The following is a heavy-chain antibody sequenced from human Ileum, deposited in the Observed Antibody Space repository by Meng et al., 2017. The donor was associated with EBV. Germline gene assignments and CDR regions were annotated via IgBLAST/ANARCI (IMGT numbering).Heavy chain of an antibody. CDR2: ISYDGINE. J-gene: IGHJ4*02. CDR1: GSTFSTYT. V-gene: IGHV3-30-3*01. Sequence: QVQLVESGGGVVQPGRSLRLSCAASGSTFSTYTMHWVRQAPGKGLEWMATISYDGINEYYADSVKGRFSISRDNSNNTLSLQMNSLNTEDTAVYYCARVPLIGCPPNCYSGRYFDYWDQGALVTVDS. D-gene: IGHD2-21*01. CDR3: ARVPLIGCPPNCYSGRYFDY.